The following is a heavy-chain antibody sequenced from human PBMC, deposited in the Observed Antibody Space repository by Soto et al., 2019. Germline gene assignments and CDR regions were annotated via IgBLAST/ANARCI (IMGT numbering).Heavy chain of an antibody. V-gene: IGHV3-30-3*01. J-gene: IGHJ2*01. Sequence: QVQLVESGGGVVQPGRSLRLSCAASGFTFSSYAMHWVRQAPGKGLEWVAVISYDGSNKYYADSVKGRFTISRDNSKNTLYLQMNSLRAEDTAVYYSARGIKSDDRDWYFDLWGRGTLVTVSS. D-gene: IGHD3-22*01. CDR3: ARGIKSDDRDWYFDL. CDR1: GFTFSSYA. CDR2: ISYDGSNK.